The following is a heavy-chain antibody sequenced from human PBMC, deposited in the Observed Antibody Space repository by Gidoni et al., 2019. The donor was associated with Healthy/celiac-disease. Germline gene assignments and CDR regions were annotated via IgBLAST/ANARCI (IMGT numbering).Heavy chain of an antibody. Sequence: QLQLQESGPGLVKPSETLSLPCTVSGGSISSSSYYWGWIRQPPGKGLEWIGSIYYSGSTYYNPSLKSRVTISVDTSKNQFSLKLSSVTAADTAVYYCASRGVLLWFGELAPFDYWGQGTLVTVSS. CDR3: ASRGVLLWFGELAPFDY. J-gene: IGHJ4*02. V-gene: IGHV4-39*01. D-gene: IGHD3-10*01. CDR1: GGSISSSSYY. CDR2: IYYSGST.